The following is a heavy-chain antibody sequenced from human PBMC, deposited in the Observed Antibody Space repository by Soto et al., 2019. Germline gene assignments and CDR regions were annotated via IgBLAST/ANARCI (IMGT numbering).Heavy chain of an antibody. D-gene: IGHD3-22*01. CDR3: ARDRVYYYDNSGYYNFDC. CDR2: VSYDGSKQ. Sequence: QVQLVESGGGVVQPGRSLRVSCAASGFTFSNYAMHWVRQAPGKGLEWVAVVSYDGSKQFYADSVEGRFTISRDSSKSTLYLHMDNLRDEDTAVYYCARDRVYYYDNSGYYNFDCWGQGTVVTVSS. CDR1: GFTFSNYA. J-gene: IGHJ4*02. V-gene: IGHV3-30-3*01.